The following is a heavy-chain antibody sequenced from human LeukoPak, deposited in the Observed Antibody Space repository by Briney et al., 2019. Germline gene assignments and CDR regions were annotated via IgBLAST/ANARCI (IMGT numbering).Heavy chain of an antibody. D-gene: IGHD3-10*01. J-gene: IGHJ4*02. CDR2: ISGSGGSS. CDR1: GFTFSSYA. CDR3: AKPVIYGSEQTDY. Sequence: GGSLRLSCAASGFTFSSYAMSWVRQAPGKGLEWVSAISGSGGSSYYADSVKGRFTISRDNSKNTLFLQMNSLRAEDTAVHYCAKPVIYGSEQTDYWGQGTLVTVSS. V-gene: IGHV3-23*01.